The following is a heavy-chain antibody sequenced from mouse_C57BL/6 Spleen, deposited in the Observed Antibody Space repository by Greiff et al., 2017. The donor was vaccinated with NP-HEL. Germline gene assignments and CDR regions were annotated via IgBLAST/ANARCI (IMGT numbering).Heavy chain of an antibody. D-gene: IGHD2-12*01. CDR3: ARDKLGTWDFDY. CDR1: GFTFSSYA. CDR2: ISDGGSYT. V-gene: IGHV5-4*01. J-gene: IGHJ2*01. Sequence: EVKLQESGGGLVKPGGSLKLSCAASGFTFSSYAMSWVRQTPEKRLEWVATISDGGSYTYYPDNVKGRFTISRDNAKNNLYLQMSHLKSEDTAMYYCARDKLGTWDFDYWGQGTTLTVSS.